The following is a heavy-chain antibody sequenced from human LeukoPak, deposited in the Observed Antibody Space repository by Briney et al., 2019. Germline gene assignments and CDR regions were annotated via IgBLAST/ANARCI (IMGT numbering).Heavy chain of an antibody. CDR1: GFRFSRFG. CDR3: AFNNNFKY. J-gene: IGHJ4*02. CDR2: IRSDTEYT. Sequence: PGGSLRLSCAASGFRFSRFGMSWVRQAPGKGLEWVSFIRSDTEYTSHADSVKGRFTISRDDAKNSLSLQMSNVRAEDTAVYYCAFNNNFKYWGQGTQVTVPS. D-gene: IGHD4-11*01. V-gene: IGHV3-21*01.